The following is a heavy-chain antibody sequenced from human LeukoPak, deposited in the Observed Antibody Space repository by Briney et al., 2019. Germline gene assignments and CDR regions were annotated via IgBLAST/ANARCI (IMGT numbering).Heavy chain of an antibody. Sequence: GGSLRLSCAASGFTFDDYAMHWVRQAPGKGLEWVSGISWNSGSIGYADSVKGRFTISRDNAKNSLYLQMNSLRAEDTAVYYCAKEYPYDILTGYYRSPIDYWGQGTLVTVSS. J-gene: IGHJ4*02. CDR1: GFTFDDYA. CDR2: ISWNSGSI. V-gene: IGHV3-9*01. D-gene: IGHD3-9*01. CDR3: AKEYPYDILTGYYRSPIDY.